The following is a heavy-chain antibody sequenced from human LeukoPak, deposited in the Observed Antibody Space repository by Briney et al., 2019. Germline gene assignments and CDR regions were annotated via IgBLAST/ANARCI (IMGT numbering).Heavy chain of an antibody. CDR2: ISAYNGNT. CDR1: GFTFTSSA. CDR3: ARVMAHYYGSGISFEY. V-gene: IGHV1-18*01. Sequence: SVKDSSMASGFTFTSSAMQWVRQAPGQGLEWMGWISAYNGNTNYAQKLQGRVTMTTDTSTSTAYMELRSLRSDDTAVYYCARVMAHYYGSGISFEYWGPGTLVTVSS. J-gene: IGHJ4*02. D-gene: IGHD3-10*01.